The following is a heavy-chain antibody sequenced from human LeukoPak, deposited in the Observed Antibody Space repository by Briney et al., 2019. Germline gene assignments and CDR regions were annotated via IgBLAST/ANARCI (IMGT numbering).Heavy chain of an antibody. CDR2: ISGDGGST. CDR3: AKSQCTSGGSCYYYYMDV. Sequence: GGSLRLSCAASGFTFDDYAMHWVRQAPGKGLEWVSLISGDGGSTYYADSVKGRFTISRDNSKNSLYLQMNSLRTEDTALYYCAKSQCTSGGSCYYYYMDVWGKGTTVTVSS. D-gene: IGHD3-10*01. CDR1: GFTFDDYA. V-gene: IGHV3-43*02. J-gene: IGHJ6*03.